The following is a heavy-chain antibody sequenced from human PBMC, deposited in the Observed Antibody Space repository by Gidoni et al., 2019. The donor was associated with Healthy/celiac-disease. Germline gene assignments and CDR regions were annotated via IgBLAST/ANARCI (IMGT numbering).Heavy chain of an antibody. V-gene: IGHV3-23*01. CDR3: AKDHYVGASDY. D-gene: IGHD1-26*01. J-gene: IGHJ4*02. Sequence: EVQLLSSGGGLVQPGGSLSLSCSASGFTFSSYAMSCVRQAPGKVLECVSAISGSGGSTYYADSGKGRFTISRDNSKNTLYPQMNSLRAEDTAVYYCAKDHYVGASDYWGQGTLVTVSS. CDR1: GFTFSSYA. CDR2: ISGSGGST.